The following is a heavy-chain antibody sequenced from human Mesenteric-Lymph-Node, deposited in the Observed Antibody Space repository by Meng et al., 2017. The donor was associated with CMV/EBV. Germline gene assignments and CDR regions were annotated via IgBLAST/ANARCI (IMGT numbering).Heavy chain of an antibody. CDR3: ARYSSSWSKNYYYYYGMDV. V-gene: IGHV3-48*03. D-gene: IGHD6-13*01. CDR2: ISSSGSTI. J-gene: IGHJ6*02. CDR1: GFTFSSYE. Sequence: GESLKISCAASGFTFSSYEMNWVRQAPGKGLEWVSYISSSGSTIYYADSVKGRFTISRDNAKNSLYLQMNSLRAEDTAVYYCARYSSSWSKNYYYYYGMDVWGQGTTVTVSS.